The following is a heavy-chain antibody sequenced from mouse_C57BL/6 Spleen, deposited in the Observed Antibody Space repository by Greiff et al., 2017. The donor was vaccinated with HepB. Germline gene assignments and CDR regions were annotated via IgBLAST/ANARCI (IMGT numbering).Heavy chain of an antibody. V-gene: IGHV7-1*01. CDR3: ARDGYYYGSSDRYWYFDV. D-gene: IGHD1-1*01. CDR2: SRNKANDYTT. J-gene: IGHJ1*03. Sequence: EVQVVESGGGLVQSGRSLRLSCATSGFTFSDFYMEWVRQAPGKGLEWIAASRNKANDYTTEYSASVKGRFIVSRDTSQSILYLQMNALRAEDTAIYYCARDGYYYGSSDRYWYFDVWGTGTTVTVSS. CDR1: GFTFSDFY.